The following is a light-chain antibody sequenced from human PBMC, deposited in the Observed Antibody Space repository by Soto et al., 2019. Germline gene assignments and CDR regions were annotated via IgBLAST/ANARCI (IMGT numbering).Light chain of an antibody. CDR2: DAS. CDR3: QQRSNWPPYT. Sequence: EIVMTQSPATLSLSRGERATLSCRASQSVSSSLAWYQQKPGQAPRLLIYDASNRATGIPARFSGSGSGTDFTLTISSLEPEDSAVYYCQQRSNWPPYTFGQGTKLEIK. CDR1: QSVSSS. J-gene: IGKJ2*01. V-gene: IGKV3-11*01.